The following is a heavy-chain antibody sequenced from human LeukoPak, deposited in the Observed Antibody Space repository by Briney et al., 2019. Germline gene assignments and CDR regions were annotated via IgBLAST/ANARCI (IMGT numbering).Heavy chain of an antibody. CDR2: TSGSGGNT. CDR3: AKVGGSTCSSTSCFLGRMGFDY. J-gene: IGHJ4*02. D-gene: IGHD2-2*01. V-gene: IGHV3-23*01. Sequence: GASLRLSCAASGFTFSSYAMSWVRQAPGTGLKWVSSTSGSGGNTYYADSVKGRFTISRDNSKNALYLQMNSLRADDTAVYYCAKVGGSTCSSTSCFLGRMGFDYWGQGTLVTVSS. CDR1: GFTFSSYA.